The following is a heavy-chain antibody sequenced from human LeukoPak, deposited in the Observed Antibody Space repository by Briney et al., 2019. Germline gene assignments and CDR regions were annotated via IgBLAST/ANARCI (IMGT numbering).Heavy chain of an antibody. CDR2: IYTSGST. CDR3: ARDYYGSGSYTY. CDR1: GGSISSYY. J-gene: IGHJ4*02. D-gene: IGHD3-10*01. V-gene: IGHV4-4*07. Sequence: SETLSLTCTVSGGSISSYYWSWIRQPAGKGLEWIGRIYTSGSTNYNPSIKSRVTMSVDTSKNQFSLKLSSVTAADTAVYYCARDYYGSGSYTYWGQVTLVTVSS.